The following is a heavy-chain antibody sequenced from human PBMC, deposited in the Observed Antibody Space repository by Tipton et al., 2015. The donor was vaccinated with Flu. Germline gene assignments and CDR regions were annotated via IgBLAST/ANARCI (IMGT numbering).Heavy chain of an antibody. CDR2: IYYSGTT. V-gene: IGHV4-39*07. J-gene: IGHJ6*02. Sequence: TLSLTCTVSGYSISTTIYCWCWVRQPPGKGLEWVDSIYYSGTTYYTPSLTRRGTISVDSSKNVFFLTLASLTAADTAVYYCARDLWNDRRAYYHYCVDVWGQGTTVTVSS. CDR3: ARDLWNDRRAYYHYCVDV. CDR1: GYSISTTIYC. D-gene: IGHD1-1*01.